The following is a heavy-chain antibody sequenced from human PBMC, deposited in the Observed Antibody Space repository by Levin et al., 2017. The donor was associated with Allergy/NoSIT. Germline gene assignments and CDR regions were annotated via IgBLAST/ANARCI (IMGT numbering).Heavy chain of an antibody. V-gene: IGHV3-11*01. CDR2: ISGSGSTI. D-gene: IGHD3-16*01. J-gene: IGHJ4*02. Sequence: GGSLRLSCTASGFTFSDYYMSWIRQAPGKGLEWVSYISGSGSTIYYADSVRGRFTISRDNAKNSLYLQMNSLRAEDTAVYYCARRQYNNWGFDYWGQGTLVTVSS. CDR3: ARRQYNNWGFDY. CDR1: GFTFSDYY.